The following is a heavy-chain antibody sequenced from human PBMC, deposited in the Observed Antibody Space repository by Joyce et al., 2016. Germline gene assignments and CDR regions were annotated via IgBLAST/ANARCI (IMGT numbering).Heavy chain of an antibody. CDR3: ARGGTSSDHYFFYTLDV. J-gene: IGHJ6*02. CDR2: IIPFFGAA. CDR1: GGDFSNYT. Sequence: QVLLVQSGAAVKRPGSSLRVSCKSSGGDFSNYTVNWVRQAPGQRLEWMGGIIPFFGAAKYAEDFQGRVTLTADQSTRTAYLELSSLTSADTAVYYCARGGTSSDHYFFYTLDVWGLGTTVIVSS. V-gene: IGHV1-69*12. D-gene: IGHD1-14*01.